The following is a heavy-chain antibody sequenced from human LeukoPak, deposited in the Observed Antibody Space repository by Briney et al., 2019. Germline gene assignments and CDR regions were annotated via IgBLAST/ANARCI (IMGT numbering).Heavy chain of an antibody. CDR2: FDPEDGET. V-gene: IGHV1-24*01. CDR1: GYTLTELS. J-gene: IGHJ4*02. D-gene: IGHD3-3*01. Sequence: ASVKVSCKVSGYTLTELSMHWVRQAPGKGLEWMGGFDPEDGETIYAQKFQGRVTMTEDTSTDTAYMELSSLRSEDTAVYDCATALGDFWSGYTLYYFDYWGQGTLVTASS. CDR3: ATALGDFWSGYTLYYFDY.